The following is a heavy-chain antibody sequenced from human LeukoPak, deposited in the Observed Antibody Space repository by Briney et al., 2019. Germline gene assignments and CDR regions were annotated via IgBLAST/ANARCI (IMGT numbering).Heavy chain of an antibody. CDR3: ARGSALSQTTGTTFDY. V-gene: IGHV1-2*02. CDR2: INPHTGDT. J-gene: IGHJ4*02. Sequence: GASVKVSCKASGYTLTDYYLHWVRQAPGQGLGWMGWINPHTGDTHYAQSFQGRVTMTRDTSISTAYMDLIMLRSDDTDVYYCARGSALSQTTGTTFDYWGQGTLVTVSS. D-gene: IGHD4-17*01. CDR1: GYTLTDYY.